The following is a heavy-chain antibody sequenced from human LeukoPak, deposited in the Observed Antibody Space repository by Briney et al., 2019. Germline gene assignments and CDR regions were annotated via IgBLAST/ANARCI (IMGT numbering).Heavy chain of an antibody. CDR3: AREGPRAAAGTAPFDS. D-gene: IGHD6-13*01. V-gene: IGHV4-59*06. J-gene: IGHJ4*02. Sequence: SETLSLTCTVSGGSISSYSWSWIRQPPGKGLEWIGYIFYSGTTYYNPSLKSRVTISVDTSKNQFSLKLSSVTAADTAVYYCAREGPRAAAGTAPFDSWGQGTLVTVSS. CDR2: IFYSGTT. CDR1: GGSISSYS.